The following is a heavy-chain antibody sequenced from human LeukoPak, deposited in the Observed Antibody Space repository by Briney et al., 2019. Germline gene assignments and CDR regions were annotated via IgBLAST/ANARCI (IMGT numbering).Heavy chain of an antibody. CDR2: ITGSGGRT. Sequence: QSGGSLRLSCEVSGFTFSTYGMSWVRQAPGKGLEWVSAITGSGGRTYYADSVKGQFTISRDNSRDRLYLETNSLRAEDTAVYYCARDRMGAIMYFDVWGRGTLVTVSS. D-gene: IGHD3-10*01. V-gene: IGHV3-23*01. CDR1: GFTFSTYG. CDR3: ARDRMGAIMYFDV. J-gene: IGHJ2*01.